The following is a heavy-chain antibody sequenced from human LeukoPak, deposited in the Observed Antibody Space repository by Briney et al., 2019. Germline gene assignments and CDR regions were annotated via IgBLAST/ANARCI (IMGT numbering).Heavy chain of an antibody. CDR2: ISSSSSTI. CDR3: ARDSKYFGDTAMVLGYYMDV. V-gene: IGHV3-48*01. CDR1: GFTFSSYS. J-gene: IGHJ6*03. Sequence: GGSLRLSCAASGFTFSSYSMNWVRQAPGKGLEWVSYISSSSSTIYYADSVKGRFTISRDNAKSSLYLQMNSLRAEDTAVYYCARDSKYFGDTAMVLGYYMDVWGKGTTVTVSS. D-gene: IGHD5-18*01.